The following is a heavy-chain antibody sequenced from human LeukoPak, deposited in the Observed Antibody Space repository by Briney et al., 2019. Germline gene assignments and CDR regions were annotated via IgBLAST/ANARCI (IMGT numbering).Heavy chain of an antibody. CDR2: ISSSSDYI. D-gene: IGHD2-21*02. CDR3: ARDLGKVTGFDY. J-gene: IGHJ4*02. CDR1: GFTFSSYN. V-gene: IGHV3-21*01. Sequence: GGSLRLSCAASGFTFSSYNMNWVRQAPGKGLEWVSSISSSSDYIYYADSVKGRFTISRDNAKNSLYLQMNSLRAEDTAVYYCARDLGKVTGFDYWGQGTLVTVSS.